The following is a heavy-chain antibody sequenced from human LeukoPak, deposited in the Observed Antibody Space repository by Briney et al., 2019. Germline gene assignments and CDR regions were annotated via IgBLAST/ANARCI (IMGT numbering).Heavy chain of an antibody. CDR1: GLTFNNYA. Sequence: GSLRLSCAASGLTFNNYAMSWVRQAPGKGLEWVSAISGSGGTTYYADSVKGRFTFSRDNSKNTLYLQMNSLRAEDTAVYYCAKEEGYYYDSGGYYVEYFQHWGQGTLVTVSS. J-gene: IGHJ1*01. CDR3: AKEEGYYYDSGGYYVEYFQH. CDR2: ISGSGGTT. V-gene: IGHV3-23*01. D-gene: IGHD3-22*01.